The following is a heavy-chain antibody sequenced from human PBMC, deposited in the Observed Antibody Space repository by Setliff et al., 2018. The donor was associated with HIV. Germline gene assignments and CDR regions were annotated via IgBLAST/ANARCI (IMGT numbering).Heavy chain of an antibody. Sequence: SETLSLTCAVSGGSISSGGYSWSRIRQPPGKGLEWIGYIYHSGSTYYNPSLKSRVAISIDRSKNQFSLKLSSVTAADTAVYYCARSTYYYGSGKGSGWFDPWGQGTLVTAPQ. CDR2: IYHSGST. CDR1: GGSISSGGYS. J-gene: IGHJ5*02. D-gene: IGHD3-10*01. CDR3: ARSTYYYGSGKGSGWFDP. V-gene: IGHV4-30-2*01.